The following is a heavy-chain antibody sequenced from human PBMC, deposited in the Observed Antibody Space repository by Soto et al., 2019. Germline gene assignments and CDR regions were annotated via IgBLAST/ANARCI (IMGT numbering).Heavy chain of an antibody. Sequence: SETLSLTCAVSSGSISSSNWWSWVRQPPGKGLEWIGEIYHSGSTNYNPSLKSRVTISVDKSKNQFSLKLSSVTAADTAVYYCARAADEIGYCSSTSCPGDFDPWGQGTLVPVSS. CDR1: SGSISSSNW. J-gene: IGHJ5*02. D-gene: IGHD2-2*01. CDR3: ARAADEIGYCSSTSCPGDFDP. V-gene: IGHV4-4*02. CDR2: IYHSGST.